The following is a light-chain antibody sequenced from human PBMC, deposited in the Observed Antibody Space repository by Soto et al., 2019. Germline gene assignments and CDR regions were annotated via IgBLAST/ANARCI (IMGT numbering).Light chain of an antibody. CDR1: SSNIGARYD. CDR3: QSYDSRLSNYV. Sequence: QSVLTQPPSVSGAPGQRVTISCTGSSSNIGARYDVHWYQYLPGTVPKLLIYANNNRPSGVPDRFSGSKSGTSASLAITGLQAEDEADYYCQSYDSRLSNYVFGTGTKLTVL. CDR2: ANN. V-gene: IGLV1-40*01. J-gene: IGLJ1*01.